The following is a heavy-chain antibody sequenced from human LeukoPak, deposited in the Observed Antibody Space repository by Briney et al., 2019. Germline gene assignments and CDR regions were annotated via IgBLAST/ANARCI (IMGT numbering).Heavy chain of an antibody. CDR1: GYTFTSYY. Sequence: ASVKVSCKASGYTFTSYYMHWVRQAPGQGLEWMGIINPSGGSTSYAQKFQGRVTMTRDTSTSTVYMELSSLRSDDTAVYYCARDSHSGGYDYWGQGTLVIVSS. CDR2: INPSGGST. D-gene: IGHD6-19*01. V-gene: IGHV1-46*01. CDR3: ARDSHSGGYDY. J-gene: IGHJ4*02.